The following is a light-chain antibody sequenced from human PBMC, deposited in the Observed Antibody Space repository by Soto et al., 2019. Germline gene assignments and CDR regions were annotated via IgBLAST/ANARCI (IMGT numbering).Light chain of an antibody. J-gene: IGLJ1*01. Sequence: QSALTQPASVSGSPGQSITISCTGTGSDVGTYNYVSWYQQHPGKAPKLTIYDVNNRPSGISDRFSGSKSGNTASLTISGLQAEDEADYYCSSYTGSTTSYVFGTGTKVTVL. V-gene: IGLV2-14*03. CDR2: DVN. CDR3: SSYTGSTTSYV. CDR1: GSDVGTYNY.